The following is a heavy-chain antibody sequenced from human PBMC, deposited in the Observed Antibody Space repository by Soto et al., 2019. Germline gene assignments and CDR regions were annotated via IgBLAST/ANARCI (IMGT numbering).Heavy chain of an antibody. CDR2: TRNKANSYTT. D-gene: IGHD3-16*01. Sequence: GGSLRLSCAASGFTFSVHYMDWVRQAPGKGLEWVGRTRNKANSYTTEYAASVKGRFTISRDDSKNSLYLQMNSLKTEDTAVYYCASGGRARGYYYYMDVWGKGTTVTVSS. J-gene: IGHJ6*03. CDR1: GFTFSVHY. CDR3: ASGGRARGYYYYMDV. V-gene: IGHV3-72*01.